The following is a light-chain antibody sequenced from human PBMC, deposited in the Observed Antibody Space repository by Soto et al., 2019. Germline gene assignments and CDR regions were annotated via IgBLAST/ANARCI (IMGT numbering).Light chain of an antibody. J-gene: IGKJ1*01. CDR2: DAS. CDR1: RSMSDW. V-gene: IGKV1-5*01. Sequence: DIQMTQSPSSLSPSVGDRVTITCRASRSMSDWLAWYQQKPGKAPELLIFDASNLKSGFSSRFSGSGSGTEFTLTISRLQPDDVATYYCLQYSSHSWTFGQGTKV. CDR3: LQYSSHSWT.